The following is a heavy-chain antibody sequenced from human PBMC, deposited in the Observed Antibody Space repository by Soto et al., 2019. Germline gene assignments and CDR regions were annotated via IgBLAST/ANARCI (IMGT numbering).Heavy chain of an antibody. D-gene: IGHD3-10*01. CDR1: GFTVSSNY. CDR3: ARDRVVLWFGESGLDAVDI. CDR2: IYSGGST. Sequence: EVQLVESGGGLVQPGGSLRLSCAASGFTVSSNYMSWVRQAPGKGLEWVSVIYSGGSTYYADSVKGRFTIARDNSKNTLYLQMNSLRAGDTAVYYCARDRVVLWFGESGLDAVDIWGQGTVVTVSS. J-gene: IGHJ3*02. V-gene: IGHV3-66*01.